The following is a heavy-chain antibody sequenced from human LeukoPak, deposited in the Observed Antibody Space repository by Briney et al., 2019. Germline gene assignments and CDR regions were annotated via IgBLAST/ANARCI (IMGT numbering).Heavy chain of an antibody. CDR2: IIPIFGTA. Sequence: GASVKVSCKASGGTFSSYAISWVRQAPGQGLEWMGGIIPIFGTANYAQKFQGRDTITTDESTSTAYMELSSLRSEDTAVYYCARASGNTYYYDSSGYYLFDYWGQGTLVTVSS. D-gene: IGHD3-22*01. CDR1: GGTFSSYA. V-gene: IGHV1-69*05. J-gene: IGHJ4*02. CDR3: ARASGNTYYYDSSGYYLFDY.